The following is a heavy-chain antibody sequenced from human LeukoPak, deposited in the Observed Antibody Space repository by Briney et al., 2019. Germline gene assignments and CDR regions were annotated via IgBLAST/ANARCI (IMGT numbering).Heavy chain of an antibody. CDR1: GGTFSSYA. D-gene: IGHD3-3*01. CDR2: IIPIFGTA. CDR3: ARAKAKRFLNWFDP. J-gene: IGHJ5*02. V-gene: IGHV1-69*05. Sequence: SVKVSCKASGGTFSSYAISWVRQAPGQGLEWMGGIIPIFGTANYAQKFQGRVTITTDESTSTAYMELSSLRPEDTAVYYCARAKAKRFLNWFDPWGQGTLVTVSS.